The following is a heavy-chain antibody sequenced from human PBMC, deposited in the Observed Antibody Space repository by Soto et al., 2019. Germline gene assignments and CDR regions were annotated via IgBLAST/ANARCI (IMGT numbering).Heavy chain of an antibody. J-gene: IGHJ6*02. D-gene: IGHD3-3*01. CDR3: ARMYYDFWSGSHGMDV. Sequence: SETLPLTCAVYGGSFSGYYWSWIRQPPGKGLEWIGEINHSGSTNYNPSLKSRVTISVDTSKNQFSLKLSSVTAADTAVYYCARMYYDFWSGSHGMDVWGQGTTVTVSS. V-gene: IGHV4-34*01. CDR2: INHSGST. CDR1: GGSFSGYY.